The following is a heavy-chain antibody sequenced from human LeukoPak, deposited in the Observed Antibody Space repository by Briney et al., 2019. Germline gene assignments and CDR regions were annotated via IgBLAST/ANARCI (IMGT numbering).Heavy chain of an antibody. D-gene: IGHD3-3*01. Sequence: GGSLRLSCAASGFTFSSYSMNWVRQAPGKGLEWVSSISSSSGYIYYADSVKGRFTISRDNAKNSLYLQMNSLRAEDTAVYYCARENYDSLTDYWGQGTLVTVSS. V-gene: IGHV3-21*01. CDR2: ISSSSGYI. CDR3: ARENYDSLTDY. J-gene: IGHJ4*02. CDR1: GFTFSSYS.